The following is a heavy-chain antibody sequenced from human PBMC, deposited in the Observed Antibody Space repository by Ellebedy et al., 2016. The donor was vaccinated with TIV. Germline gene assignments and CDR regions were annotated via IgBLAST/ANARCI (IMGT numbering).Heavy chain of an antibody. CDR2: IGRST. Sequence: GESLKISCAVSGFTFNNYVMTWVRQAPGKGLEWISSIGRSTYYADSVKGRFTMSRDNSKNTVYLQMNSLTAEDTAVYYCSKERTIGSYSTDACDIWGQGTVVTVS. J-gene: IGHJ3*02. V-gene: IGHV3-23*01. CDR3: SKERTIGSYSTDACDI. CDR1: GFTFNNYV. D-gene: IGHD1-26*01.